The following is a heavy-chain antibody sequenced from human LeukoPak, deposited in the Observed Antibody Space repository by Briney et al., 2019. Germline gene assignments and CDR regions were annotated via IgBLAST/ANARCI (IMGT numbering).Heavy chain of an antibody. Sequence: ASVKVSFKASGYTFTSYYFHWVRQAPGQGLEWMGWITAYNDNTNYAQKLQGRVTMTTDTSTSTAYMELRSLRSDDTAVYYCARALLWFGEPSHIDYWGQGTLVTASS. J-gene: IGHJ4*02. CDR1: GYTFTSYY. CDR3: ARALLWFGEPSHIDY. CDR2: ITAYNDNT. V-gene: IGHV1-18*04. D-gene: IGHD3-10*01.